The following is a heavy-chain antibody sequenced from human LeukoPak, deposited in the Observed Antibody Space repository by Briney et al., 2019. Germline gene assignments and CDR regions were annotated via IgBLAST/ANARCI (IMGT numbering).Heavy chain of an antibody. J-gene: IGHJ4*02. V-gene: IGHV1-69*02. Sequence: GASVKLSCKASGATFTSYTITWMRQAPGQGLEWMGRVIPILGIANSAQKLQGRVTITADKSTNTAYMALSSLRSEDTAVYSWARARFEESCRGGSCYAGPDYWGQGTLVTVSS. CDR1: GATFTSYT. D-gene: IGHD2-15*01. CDR3: ARARFEESCRGGSCYAGPDY. CDR2: VIPILGIA.